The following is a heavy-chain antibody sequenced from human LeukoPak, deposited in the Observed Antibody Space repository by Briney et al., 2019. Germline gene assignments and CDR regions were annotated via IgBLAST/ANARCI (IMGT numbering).Heavy chain of an antibody. CDR1: GFTLTTYA. CDR3: ARGIGYCSDFSCHLDP. J-gene: IGHJ5*02. CDR2: INTDSGNP. V-gene: IGHV7-4-1*02. D-gene: IGHD2-15*01. Sequence: ASVKVSCKASGFTLTTYAMNWVRQSPGQGLEWMGWINTDSGNPTYAQGFTGRFVFSLDTSVSTAYLQINSLEAEDTAMYYCARGIGYCSDFSCHLDPWGQGTLVTVSS.